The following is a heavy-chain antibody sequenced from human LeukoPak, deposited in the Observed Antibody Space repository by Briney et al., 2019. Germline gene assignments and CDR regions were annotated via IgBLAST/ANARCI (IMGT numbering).Heavy chain of an antibody. D-gene: IGHD6-25*01. CDR3: TTRRQDGC. CDR1: GFTFSDAW. CDR2: IKSKIDGGTI. J-gene: IGHJ4*02. V-gene: IGHV3-15*01. Sequence: GGSLRLSCVASGFTFSDAWMSWVRQAPGKGPEWVGRIKSKIDGGTIDYAAPVKGRFTISRDDSRNTLYLQMNSLKTEDTAVYYCTTRRQDGCWGQGTLVTVS.